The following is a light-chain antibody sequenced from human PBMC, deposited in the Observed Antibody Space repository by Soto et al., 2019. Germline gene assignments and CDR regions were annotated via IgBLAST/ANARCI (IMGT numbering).Light chain of an antibody. J-gene: IGLJ3*02. Sequence: QPVLTQSPSASASPGASVKLTCTLSSGHSDYAIAWHQQQPEKGPRYLMKVTSDGSHTKGDGIPDRFSGSRSGADRYLTISSLRSDEEADYYCQAWGTGGVFGGGTKFT. CDR3: QAWGTGGV. V-gene: IGLV4-69*01. CDR2: VTSDGSH. CDR1: SGHSDYA.